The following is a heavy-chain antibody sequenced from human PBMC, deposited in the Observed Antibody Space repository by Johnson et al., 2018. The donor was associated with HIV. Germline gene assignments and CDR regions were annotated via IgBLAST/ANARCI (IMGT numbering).Heavy chain of an antibody. D-gene: IGHD1-1*01. CDR3: AKVGTLGSFDI. J-gene: IGHJ3*02. CDR2: IRYDGSNK. V-gene: IGHV3-30*02. Sequence: QVQLVESGGGVVQPGGSLRLSCGASGFTFSSYDMNWVRQAPGKGLEWVSFIRYDGSNKQYGDSVKGRFTISRDKSKNTLYLQMNSLRAEDTAVYDCAKVGTLGSFDIWGQGTMVTVCS. CDR1: GFTFSSYD.